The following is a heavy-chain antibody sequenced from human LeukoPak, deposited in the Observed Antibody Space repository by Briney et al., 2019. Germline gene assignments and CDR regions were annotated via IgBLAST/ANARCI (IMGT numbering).Heavy chain of an antibody. V-gene: IGHV4-34*01. Sequence: PSETLSLTCAVYGGSFSGYYWTWIRQPPGKGLEWIGEINHSGSTNYNPSLKSRVTISVDTSKNQFSLKLSSVTAADTAVYYCARRSYNSPFRYWGQGTLVTVSS. D-gene: IGHD5-24*01. J-gene: IGHJ4*02. CDR3: ARRSYNSPFRY. CDR2: INHSGST. CDR1: GGSFSGYY.